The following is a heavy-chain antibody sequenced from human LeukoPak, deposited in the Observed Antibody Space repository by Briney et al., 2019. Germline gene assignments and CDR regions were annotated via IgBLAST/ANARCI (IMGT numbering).Heavy chain of an antibody. Sequence: GGSLRLSCAASGFTVSSSYMSWVRQAPGKGLEWVSVIYSGGTTHFADSVRGRSTISRDNSKNTLYLQMNSLRAEDTAVYYCARVGYSSSWYSYFDYWGQGTLVTVSS. V-gene: IGHV3-53*01. J-gene: IGHJ4*02. CDR2: IYSGGTT. D-gene: IGHD6-13*01. CDR3: ARVGYSSSWYSYFDY. CDR1: GFTVSSSY.